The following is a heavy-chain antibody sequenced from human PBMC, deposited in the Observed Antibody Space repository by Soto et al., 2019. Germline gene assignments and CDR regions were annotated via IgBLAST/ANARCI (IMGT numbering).Heavy chain of an antibody. CDR2: IYYSGST. V-gene: IGHV4-31*03. Sequence: SETLSLTCTVSGGSISSGGYYWSWIRQHPGKGLEWIGYIYYSGSTYYNPSLKSRVTISVDTSKNQFSLKLSSVTAADTAVYYCARVNSRAEYYDFWSGYSNWFDPWGQGTLVTVSS. J-gene: IGHJ5*02. CDR3: ARVNSRAEYYDFWSGYSNWFDP. CDR1: GGSISSGGYY. D-gene: IGHD3-3*01.